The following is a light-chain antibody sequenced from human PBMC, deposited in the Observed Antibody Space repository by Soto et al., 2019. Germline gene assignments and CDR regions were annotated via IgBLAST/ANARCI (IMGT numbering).Light chain of an antibody. CDR1: SSDVGGHDY. CDR2: EVN. Sequence: QSVLTQPASVSGSPGQSITMSCTGTSSDVGGHDYVSWYQQHPGKTPKLMIYEVNNRPSGVSSRFSGSKSGNTASLTISGLQAEDEADYYCSSYTSSTTYVFGTGTKVTVL. J-gene: IGLJ1*01. CDR3: SSYTSSTTYV. V-gene: IGLV2-14*01.